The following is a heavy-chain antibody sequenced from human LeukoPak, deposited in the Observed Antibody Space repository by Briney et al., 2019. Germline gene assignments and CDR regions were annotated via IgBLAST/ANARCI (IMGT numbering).Heavy chain of an antibody. Sequence: GGSLRLSCAASGYTFSRYWMSWVRQAPGKGLEWVANINQDGSEKYYVDSVKGRFTISRGNAKNSLYLQMNSLRAEDTAVYYCARDCSSISCYDAFDIWGQGTMVTVSS. V-gene: IGHV3-7*01. CDR1: GYTFSRYW. CDR3: ARDCSSISCYDAFDI. CDR2: INQDGSEK. J-gene: IGHJ3*02. D-gene: IGHD2-2*01.